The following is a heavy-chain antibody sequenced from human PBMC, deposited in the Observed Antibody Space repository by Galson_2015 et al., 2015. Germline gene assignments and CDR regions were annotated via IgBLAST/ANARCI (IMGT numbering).Heavy chain of an antibody. J-gene: IGHJ4*02. D-gene: IGHD6-13*01. CDR1: GFTFSGSA. Sequence: SLRLSCAASGFTFSGSAMHWVRQASGKGLEWVGRIRSKANSYATAYAASVKGRSTISRDDSKNTAYLQMNSLETEDTAVYYCTSAAAGASSAVYWGQGTLVTVSS. V-gene: IGHV3-73*01. CDR3: TSAAAGASSAVY. CDR2: IRSKANSYAT.